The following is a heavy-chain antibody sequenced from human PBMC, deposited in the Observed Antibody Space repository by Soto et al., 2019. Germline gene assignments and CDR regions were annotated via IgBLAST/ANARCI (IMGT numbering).Heavy chain of an antibody. D-gene: IGHD2-15*01. CDR2: IKSKTDGGTT. CDR3: TTDHLERRPCSGGSCYSAFDI. Sequence: GGSLRLSCAASGFTFSNAWMSWVRQAPGKGLEWVGRIKSKTDGGTTDYAAPVKGRFTISRDDSKNTLYLQMNSLKTEDTAVYYCTTDHLERRPCSGGSCYSAFDIWGQGTMVTVSS. CDR1: GFTFSNAW. J-gene: IGHJ3*02. V-gene: IGHV3-15*01.